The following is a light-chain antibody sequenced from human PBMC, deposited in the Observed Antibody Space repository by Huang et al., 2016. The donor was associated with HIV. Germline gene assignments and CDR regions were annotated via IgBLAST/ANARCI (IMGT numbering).Light chain of an antibody. Sequence: EIVLTQSPATLSLSPGERATLSCRASQSVSSYLAWYQQKPGPAPRLLIFDASNRATGIPARFSGSGSGTDFTLTISSLEPADFAVYYCQQRRNWPLTCGGGTKVEIK. J-gene: IGKJ4*01. CDR3: QQRRNWPLT. CDR2: DAS. V-gene: IGKV3-11*01. CDR1: QSVSSY.